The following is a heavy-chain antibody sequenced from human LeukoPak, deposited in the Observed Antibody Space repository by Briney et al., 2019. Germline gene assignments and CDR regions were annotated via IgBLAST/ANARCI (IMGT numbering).Heavy chain of an antibody. CDR1: GFTFSSYN. CDR2: ISSSSDYI. V-gene: IGHV3-21*01. D-gene: IGHD3-10*01. Sequence: GSLRLSCAASGFTFSSYNMNWVRQAPGKGLEWVSSISSSSDYIYYADSVKGRFTISRDSATNSLYLQMNSLRAEDTAVYYCARPLMYYYGSETYFWFDPWGQGTLVTVSS. CDR3: ARPLMYYYGSETYFWFDP. J-gene: IGHJ5*02.